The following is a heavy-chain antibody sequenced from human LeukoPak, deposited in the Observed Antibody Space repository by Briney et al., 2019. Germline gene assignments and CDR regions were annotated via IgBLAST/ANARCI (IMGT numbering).Heavy chain of an antibody. CDR3: ARGVNYDILTGYYPNAFDI. Sequence: PSETLSLTCTVSGGSISSGGYSWSWIRQPPGKGLEWIGYIYHSGSTYYNPSLKSRVTISVDRSKNQFSLKLSSVTAADTAVYYCARGVNYDILTGYYPNAFDIWGQGTMVTVSS. CDR1: GGSISSGGYS. CDR2: IYHSGST. J-gene: IGHJ3*02. V-gene: IGHV4-30-2*01. D-gene: IGHD3-9*01.